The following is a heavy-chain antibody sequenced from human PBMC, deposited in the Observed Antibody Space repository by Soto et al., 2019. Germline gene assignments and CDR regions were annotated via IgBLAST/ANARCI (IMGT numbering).Heavy chain of an antibody. J-gene: IGHJ4*02. Sequence: PSETLSLTCTVSGCSISGYYWSWIRQPPGKGLEWIGYIYSSGSTNYNPSLQSRVTISVDTSKNQFSLKLSSVTAADTAVYYCARLACSSTRCFTYFDYWGQGALVTVSS. CDR2: IYSSGST. CDR1: GCSISGYY. V-gene: IGHV4-59*08. CDR3: ARLACSSTRCFTYFDY. D-gene: IGHD2-2*02.